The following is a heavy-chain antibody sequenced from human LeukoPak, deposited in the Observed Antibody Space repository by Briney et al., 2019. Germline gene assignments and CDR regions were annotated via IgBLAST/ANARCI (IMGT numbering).Heavy chain of an antibody. Sequence: GGSPRLSCAASGFTFSSYAMSWVRQAPGKGLEWVSAISGSGGSTYYADSVKGRFTISRDNSKNTLYLQMNSLRAEDTAVYYCAKDAEQWLVGSRFDYWGQGTLVTVSS. CDR3: AKDAEQWLVGSRFDY. J-gene: IGHJ4*02. CDR2: ISGSGGST. V-gene: IGHV3-23*01. CDR1: GFTFSSYA. D-gene: IGHD6-19*01.